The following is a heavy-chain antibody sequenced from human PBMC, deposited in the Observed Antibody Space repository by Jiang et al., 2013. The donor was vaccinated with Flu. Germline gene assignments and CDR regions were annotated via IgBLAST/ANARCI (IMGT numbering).Heavy chain of an antibody. V-gene: IGHV4-59*01. CDR3: ARDKAGDDSGGFDY. J-gene: IGHJ4*02. CDR2: IDYSENT. Sequence: VQLVESGPGLVKTSETLSLTCTVSGGSIRSYFWTWIRQSPGKGLEWIGYIDYSENTNYNPSLKSRVTISIDKAKRQFSLKLRSVTAADTAVYYCARDKAGDDSGGFDYVGPGNPRLRLF. CDR1: GGSIRSYF. D-gene: IGHD3-10*01.